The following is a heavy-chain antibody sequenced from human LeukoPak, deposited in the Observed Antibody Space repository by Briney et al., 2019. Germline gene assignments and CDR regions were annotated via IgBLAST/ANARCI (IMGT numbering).Heavy chain of an antibody. V-gene: IGHV1-69*04. CDR3: ARVVQPPPASKDAFDI. CDR1: GGTFSSYA. CDR2: IIPILGIA. D-gene: IGHD1-1*01. Sequence: SVKVSCKASGGTFSSYAISWVRQAPGQGLEWMGRIIPILGIANYAQKFQGRVTITADKSTSTAYMELSSLRSEDTAVCYCARVVQPPPASKDAFDIWGQGTMVTVSS. J-gene: IGHJ3*02.